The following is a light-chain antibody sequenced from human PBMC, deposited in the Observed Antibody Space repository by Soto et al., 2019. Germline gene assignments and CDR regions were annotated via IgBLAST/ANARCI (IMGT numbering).Light chain of an antibody. CDR2: RAS. Sequence: DIQMTQSPSFLSASVVDRVTITCRASQSVSSWLAWYQQKPGRAPKLLIYRASSLESGVPSTFSGSGSGTEFTLTISSLQPDDFATYYCQQYESFPLTFGGGTKVDIK. CDR3: QQYESFPLT. V-gene: IGKV1-5*03. CDR1: QSVSSW. J-gene: IGKJ4*01.